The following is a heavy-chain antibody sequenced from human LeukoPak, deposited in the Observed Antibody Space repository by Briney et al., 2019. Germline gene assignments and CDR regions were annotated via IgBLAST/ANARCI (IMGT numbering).Heavy chain of an antibody. CDR1: GGSISSGSYY. Sequence: PSETLSLTCTVSGGSISSGSYYWSWIRQPAGKGLEWIGRIYTSGSTNYNPSLKSRVTISVDTSKNQFSLKLSSVTAADTAVYYCARGRRSYGYDWFDPWGQGTLVTVSS. J-gene: IGHJ5*02. V-gene: IGHV4-61*02. CDR3: ARGRRSYGYDWFDP. D-gene: IGHD5-18*01. CDR2: IYTSGST.